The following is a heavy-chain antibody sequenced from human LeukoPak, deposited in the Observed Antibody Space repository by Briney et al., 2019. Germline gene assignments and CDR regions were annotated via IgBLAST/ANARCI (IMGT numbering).Heavy chain of an antibody. J-gene: IGHJ1*01. CDR1: GFTFSNFW. CDR3: PWDQEPYGFQY. Sequence: QTGGSLRLSCAASGFTFSNFWMIWLRQAPGKGLEWVANIKQDGSEKYYVDSVKGRFTISRDNAKNSLYLQMNSLRAGDTALYYCPWDQEPYGFQYWGQGTLVTVSS. V-gene: IGHV3-7*04. CDR2: IKQDGSEK. D-gene: IGHD3-10*01.